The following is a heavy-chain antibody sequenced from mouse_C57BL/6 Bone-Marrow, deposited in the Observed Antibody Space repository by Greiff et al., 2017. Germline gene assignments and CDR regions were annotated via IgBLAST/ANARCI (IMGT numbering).Heavy chain of an antibody. CDR1: GYTFTSYW. CDR2: IYPGSGST. D-gene: IGHD2-10*01. CDR3: GRSLQWPSGVFDY. J-gene: IGHJ3*01. V-gene: IGHV1-55*01. Sequence: QVQLQQPGAELVKPGASVKMSCKASGYTFTSYWITWVKQRPGQGLEWIGDIYPGSGSTNYNEKFKSKATLTVDTSSSTSYMQLSSLTSEDSAVYYCGRSLQWPSGVFDYWGQGTLVTVSA.